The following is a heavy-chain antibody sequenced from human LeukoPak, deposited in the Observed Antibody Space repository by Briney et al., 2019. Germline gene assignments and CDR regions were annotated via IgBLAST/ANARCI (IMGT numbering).Heavy chain of an antibody. CDR1: GFTFSSYW. J-gene: IGHJ3*02. D-gene: IGHD2-15*01. CDR2: INSDGSST. CDR3: ANFLKAVGAFDI. V-gene: IGHV3-74*01. Sequence: GGSLRLSCAASGFTFSSYWMHWVRQAPGKGLVWVSRINSDGSSTSYADSVKGRFTISRDNAKNTLYLQMNSLRAEDTAVYYCANFLKAVGAFDIWGQGTMVTVSS.